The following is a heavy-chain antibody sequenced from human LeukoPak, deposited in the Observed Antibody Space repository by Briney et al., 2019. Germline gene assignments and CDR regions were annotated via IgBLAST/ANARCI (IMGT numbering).Heavy chain of an antibody. CDR2: IGSSGGTI. D-gene: IGHD5-18*01. V-gene: IGHV3-11*04. CDR1: GFTFNDYY. Sequence: GGSLRLSCAASGFTFNDYYMSWIRQAPGEGLEWVSYIGSSGGTIYYADSVKGRFTISRDNAKNSLYLQMNSLRDEDTAVYYRARGVRGYSYGSRFDYWGQGTLVTVSS. J-gene: IGHJ4*02. CDR3: ARGVRGYSYGSRFDY.